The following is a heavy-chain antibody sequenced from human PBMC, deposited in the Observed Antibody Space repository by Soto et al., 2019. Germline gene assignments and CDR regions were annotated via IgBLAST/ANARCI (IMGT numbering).Heavy chain of an antibody. D-gene: IGHD1-1*01. J-gene: IGHJ3*02. CDR3: ARGPLQLERRPRQNAFDI. Sequence: PGESLKISCKGSGYSFTSYWIGWVRQMPVKGLEWMGIIYPGDSDTRYSPSFQGQVTISADKSISTAYLQWSSLKASDTAMYYCARGPLQLERRPRQNAFDIWGQGPMVTVSS. V-gene: IGHV5-51*01. CDR2: IYPGDSDT. CDR1: GYSFTSYW.